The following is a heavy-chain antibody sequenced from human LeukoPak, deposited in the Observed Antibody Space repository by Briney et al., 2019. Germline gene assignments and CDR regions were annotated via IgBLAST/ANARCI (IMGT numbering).Heavy chain of an antibody. CDR2: IDPSDSYT. CDR1: GYSFTSDW. D-gene: IGHD1-26*01. J-gene: IGHJ4*02. CDR3: ARHFGAVGAFDY. Sequence: GESLRISCKCSGYSFTSDWISWVRQMPGKGLEWMGRIDPSDSYTNYSPSFQGHVTISADKSISTAYLQWSSLKASDTAIYYCARHFGAVGAFDYWGQGSLITVSS. V-gene: IGHV5-10-1*01.